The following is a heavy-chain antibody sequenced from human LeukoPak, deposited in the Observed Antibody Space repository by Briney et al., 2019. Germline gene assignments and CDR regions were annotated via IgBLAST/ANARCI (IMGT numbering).Heavy chain of an antibody. J-gene: IGHJ4*02. D-gene: IGHD6-19*01. V-gene: IGHV3-21*01. Sequence: GGSLRLSCAASGFTFSSYSMNWVRQAPGKGLEWVSSISSSSSYIYYADSVKGRFTISRDNAKNSLYLQMNSLRGEDTAVYYCARGSSSGWSRGDYWGQGTLVTVSS. CDR2: ISSSSSYI. CDR1: GFTFSSYS. CDR3: ARGSSSGWSRGDY.